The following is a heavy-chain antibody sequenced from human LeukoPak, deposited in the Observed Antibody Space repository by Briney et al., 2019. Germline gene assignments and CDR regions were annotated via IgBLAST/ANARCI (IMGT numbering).Heavy chain of an antibody. D-gene: IGHD5-24*01. Sequence: GGSLRLSCAASGFTFSSYEMNWVRQAPGKGLERVSYISSSGSTIYYADSVKGRFTISRDNAKNSLYLQMNSLRAEDTAVYYCARDRDGYNFDYWGQGTLVTVSS. CDR1: GFTFSSYE. J-gene: IGHJ4*02. CDR3: ARDRDGYNFDY. CDR2: ISSSGSTI. V-gene: IGHV3-48*03.